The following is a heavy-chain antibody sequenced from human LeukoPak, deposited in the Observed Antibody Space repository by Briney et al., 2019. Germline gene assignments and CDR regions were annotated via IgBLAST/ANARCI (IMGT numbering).Heavy chain of an antibody. CDR1: GFTFSNYA. CDR3: AKDSKIVGATFRSYHYMDV. D-gene: IGHD1-26*01. CDR2: FSGSGGGT. V-gene: IGHV3-23*01. J-gene: IGHJ6*03. Sequence: GGSLRLSCAPSGFTFSNYAMSWVSQAPGRGLEWVSAFSGSGGGTYYADSVRGRFTIARDNSKNTLYVQMNSLRAEDTAVYYCAKDSKIVGATFRSYHYMDVWGKGTAVTVSS.